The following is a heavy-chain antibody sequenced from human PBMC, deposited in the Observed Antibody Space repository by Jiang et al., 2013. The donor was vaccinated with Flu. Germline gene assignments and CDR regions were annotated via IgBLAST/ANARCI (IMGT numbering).Heavy chain of an antibody. CDR1: GFTFSSFD. CDR2: ISNDGSNK. Sequence: VQLVESGGGVVHPGRSLRLSCVASGFTFSSFDMNWARQAPGKGLEWVSFISNDGSNKYYAPSVKGRFTISRDNSKNTVYLQMISLRPDDTAVFYCARDSYGDYYFDYWGQGTLVTVSS. D-gene: IGHD4-17*01. V-gene: IGHV3-30-3*01. CDR3: ARDSYGDYYFDY. J-gene: IGHJ4*02.